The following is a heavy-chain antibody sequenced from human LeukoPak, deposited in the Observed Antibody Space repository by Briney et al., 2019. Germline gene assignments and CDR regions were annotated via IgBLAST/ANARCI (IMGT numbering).Heavy chain of an antibody. CDR3: ARVPATQDVPHFDY. V-gene: IGHV4-31*03. CDR2: IYYSGST. J-gene: IGHJ4*02. CDR1: GGSISSGGYY. D-gene: IGHD2-2*01. Sequence: PSQTLSLTCTVSGGSISSGGYYWSWIRQHSGKGLEWIGYIYYSGSTYYNPSLKSRVTISVDTSKNQFSLKLSSVTAADTAVYYCARVPATQDVPHFDYWGQGTLVTVSS.